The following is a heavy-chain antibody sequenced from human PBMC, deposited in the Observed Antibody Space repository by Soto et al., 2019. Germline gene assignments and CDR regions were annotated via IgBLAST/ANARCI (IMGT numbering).Heavy chain of an antibody. Sequence: PGGSLRLSCTASGFTFSSYWMHWVRQAPGKGLVWVPRINSDGSITSYADSVKGRFTISRDNAKNTLYLQMNILRAEDTAVYYCARDQDSGWSPVDYWGQGTLVTVSS. CDR1: GFTFSSYW. CDR2: INSDGSIT. V-gene: IGHV3-74*01. J-gene: IGHJ4*02. D-gene: IGHD6-19*01. CDR3: ARDQDSGWSPVDY.